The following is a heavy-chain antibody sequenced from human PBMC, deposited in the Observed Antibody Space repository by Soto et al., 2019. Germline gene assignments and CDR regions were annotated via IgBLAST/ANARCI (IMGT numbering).Heavy chain of an antibody. CDR3: ARGRTSEAYYFDTSGYFADH. V-gene: IGHV3-23*01. J-gene: IGHJ4*02. CDR2: VTGNGGST. CDR1: GFTFSNYA. Sequence: PGGSLRLSCAASGFTFSNYAMNWVRQAPGKGLVWVSVVTGNGGSTYYADSVKGRFTISRDNSKNTLYLQMNSLRAEDTAVYYCARGRTSEAYYFDTSGYFADHWGQGTLVTVSS. D-gene: IGHD3-22*01.